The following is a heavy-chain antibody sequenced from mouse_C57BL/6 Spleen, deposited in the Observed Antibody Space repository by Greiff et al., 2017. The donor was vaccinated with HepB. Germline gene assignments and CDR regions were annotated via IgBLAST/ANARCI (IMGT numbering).Heavy chain of an antibody. Sequence: DVKLVESGPGLVKPSQSLSLTCSVTGYSITSGYYWNWIRQFPGNKLEWMGYISYDGSNNYNPSLKNRISITRDTSKNQFFLKLNSVTTEDTATYYCARVDYDGFAYWGQGTLVTVSA. CDR3: ARVDYDGFAY. D-gene: IGHD2-4*01. J-gene: IGHJ3*01. CDR1: GYSITSGYY. V-gene: IGHV3-6*01. CDR2: ISYDGSN.